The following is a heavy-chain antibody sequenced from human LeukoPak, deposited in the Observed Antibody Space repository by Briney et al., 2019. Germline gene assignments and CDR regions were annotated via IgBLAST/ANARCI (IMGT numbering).Heavy chain of an antibody. V-gene: IGHV3-23*01. CDR3: APSSTTLTSSLDY. CDR2: ISSSGRTT. D-gene: IGHD4-11*01. J-gene: IGHJ4*02. CDR1: AFTFNTYA. Sequence: PGGSLRLSCAASAFTFNTYAMYWVRQAPGKGLEWVSHISSSGRTTYYADSVKGRFTISRDNSKSTLYLQMTSLRIEDTAIYYCAPSSTTLTSSLDYWGQGILVTVSS.